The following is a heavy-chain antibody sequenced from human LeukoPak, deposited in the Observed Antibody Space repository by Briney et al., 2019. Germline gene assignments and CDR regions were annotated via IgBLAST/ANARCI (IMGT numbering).Heavy chain of an antibody. Sequence: SGPALVKPTQTLTLTCTFSGFSLSSSGMCVSWIRQPPGKALEWIARIDWDDDKYYSTSLKTRLTISKDTSKNQVVLTMTNMDPVDTATYYCARAYYYGSGSSGIDYWGQGTLVTVSS. CDR2: IDWDDDK. CDR1: GFSLSSSGMC. CDR3: ARAYYYGSGSSGIDY. V-gene: IGHV2-70*10. J-gene: IGHJ4*02. D-gene: IGHD3-10*01.